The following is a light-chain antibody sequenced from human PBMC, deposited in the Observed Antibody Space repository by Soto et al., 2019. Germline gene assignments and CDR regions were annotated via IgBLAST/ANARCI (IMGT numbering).Light chain of an antibody. V-gene: IGKV3-15*01. J-gene: IGKJ4*01. CDR2: DAS. CDR3: QQCRNWPLT. CDR1: QNVYNN. Sequence: EIVMTQSPATLSASPGEGATLSCKAGQNVYNNLAWYQQRPGQPPRLLIYDASTRATGISARFSGSGYGTEFTLTTSSLQSEDFAVYFCQQCRNWPLTFGGGTKVDIK.